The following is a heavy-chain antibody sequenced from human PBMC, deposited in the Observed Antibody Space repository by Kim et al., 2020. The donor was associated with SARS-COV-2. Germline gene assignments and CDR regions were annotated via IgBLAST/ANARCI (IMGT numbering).Heavy chain of an antibody. Sequence: GGSLRLSCAASGFIFSNYGMHWVRQAPGKGLEWVADMSYDGRNKDYADSVKGRFTISRDNSKNTLYLQMDSLRAEDTAVYYCAKRSGSSVYAFDLWGQGTLVTVSS. CDR2: MSYDGRNK. J-gene: IGHJ4*02. V-gene: IGHV3-30*18. CDR1: GFIFSNYG. D-gene: IGHD5-12*01. CDR3: AKRSGSSVYAFDL.